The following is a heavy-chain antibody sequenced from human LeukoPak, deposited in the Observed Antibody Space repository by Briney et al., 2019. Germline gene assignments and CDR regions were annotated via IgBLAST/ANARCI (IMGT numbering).Heavy chain of an antibody. J-gene: IGHJ4*02. V-gene: IGHV3-48*01. D-gene: IGHD6-19*01. CDR2: ISSSSSTI. CDR3: AKGVAVAGSIDY. CDR1: GFTFSSYS. Sequence: GGSLRLSCAASGFTFSSYSMNWVRQAPGKGLEWVSYISSSSSTIYYADSVKGRFTISRDNAKNSLYLRMSSLRAEDTAVYYCAKGVAVAGSIDYWGQGTLVTVSS.